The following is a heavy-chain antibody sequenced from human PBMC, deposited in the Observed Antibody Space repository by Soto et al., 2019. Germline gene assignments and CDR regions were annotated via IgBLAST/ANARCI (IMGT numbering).Heavy chain of an antibody. CDR3: AKDLRVFDY. V-gene: IGHV3-21*04. CDR2: ISSDGSYI. Sequence: GGSLRLSCAASGFTFSSYSMNWVRQAPGKGLEWVSAISSDGSYIDHADSVKGRFTISRDNAKNSLYLQMNSLRAEDTAVYYCAKDLRVFDYWGQGTLVTVSS. J-gene: IGHJ4*02. CDR1: GFTFSSYS.